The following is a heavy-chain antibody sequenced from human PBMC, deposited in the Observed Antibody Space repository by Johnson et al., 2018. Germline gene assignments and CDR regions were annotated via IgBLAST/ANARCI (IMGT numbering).Heavy chain of an antibody. CDR1: GFTFDDYA. D-gene: IGHD6-19*01. CDR3: AKGLYSSGWYGIDY. Sequence: VQLVESGGGLVQPGRSLRLSCAASGFTFDDYAMHWVRQAPGKGLAWVAGISWNSGSLGYADSVKGRFTISRDNAKNSLYLQMNSLRAEDTALYYCAKGLYSSGWYGIDYWGQGTLVTVSS. J-gene: IGHJ4*02. CDR2: ISWNSGSL. V-gene: IGHV3-9*01.